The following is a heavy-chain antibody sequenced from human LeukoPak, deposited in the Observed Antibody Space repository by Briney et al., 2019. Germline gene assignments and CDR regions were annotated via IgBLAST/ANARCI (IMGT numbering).Heavy chain of an antibody. CDR2: IKHNGST. D-gene: IGHD3-10*01. Sequence: SETLSLTCAVYGVSFSGYYWSWILQPPGKGLEGSGEIKHNGSTNYNPSLKSRVTISVDTSNNQFSLKLSAVTAAEPAVYYCARLSRRRITMVRGVPGDYYMDVWGKGPTVTISS. CDR3: ARLSRRRITMVRGVPGDYYMDV. V-gene: IGHV4-34*01. CDR1: GVSFSGYY. J-gene: IGHJ6*03.